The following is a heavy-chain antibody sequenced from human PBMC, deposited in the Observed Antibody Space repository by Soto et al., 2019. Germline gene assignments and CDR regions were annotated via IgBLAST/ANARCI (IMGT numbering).Heavy chain of an antibody. CDR2: IYYSGST. CDR3: ASRPSGSGFDP. D-gene: IGHD1-26*01. V-gene: IGHV4-59*12. CDR1: GGSISSYD. Sequence: SETLSLTCTVSGGSISSYDWSWIRQPPGKGLEWIGYIYYSGSTNYNPSLKSRVTISVDRSKNQFSLKLSSVTAADTAVYYCASRPSGSGFDPWGQGTLVTVS. J-gene: IGHJ5*02.